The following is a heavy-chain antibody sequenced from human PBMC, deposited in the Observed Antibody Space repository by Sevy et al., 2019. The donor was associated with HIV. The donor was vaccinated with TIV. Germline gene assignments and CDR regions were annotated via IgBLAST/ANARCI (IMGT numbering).Heavy chain of an antibody. CDR3: AKGLGMVQGALLSDDT. V-gene: IGHV3-11*01. CDR1: GFTYSDYY. Sequence: GGSLRLSCAASGFTYSDYYMSWIRQALGRGLEWISYISSRGSTIYYADSVKGRFTISRDNAKNSLFLQMNSLRAEDTAVYYCAKGLGMVQGALLSDDTWGQGTMVTVSS. D-gene: IGHD3-10*01. J-gene: IGHJ3*02. CDR2: ISSRGSTI.